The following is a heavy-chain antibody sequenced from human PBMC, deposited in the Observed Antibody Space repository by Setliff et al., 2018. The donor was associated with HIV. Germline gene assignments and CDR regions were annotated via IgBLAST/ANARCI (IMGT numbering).Heavy chain of an antibody. CDR2: IYYSGAT. V-gene: IGHV4-31*03. CDR1: GVSVSSGGYY. J-gene: IGHJ4*02. CDR3: ASGRGAKGGYDYFGS. Sequence: PSETLSLTCTVSGVSVSSGGYYWSWIRQLPGKGLEWIGYIYYSGATYYNPSLKNRVTISLDTSKSQFSLKLTSVTAADTALYYCASGRGAKGGYDYFGSWGQGTLVTVSS. D-gene: IGHD5-12*01.